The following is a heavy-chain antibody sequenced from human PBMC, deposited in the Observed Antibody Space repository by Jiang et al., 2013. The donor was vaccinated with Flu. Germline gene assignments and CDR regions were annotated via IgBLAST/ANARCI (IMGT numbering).Heavy chain of an antibody. CDR3: ARSPDYFDY. J-gene: IGHJ4*02. V-gene: IGHV5-51*01. Sequence: GAEVKKPGESLKISCKASGYNFMAYWIGWVRQMPGKGLEWMGMIYPGDSETKYSPSFQGQVTMSADKSINTAYLQWSSLKASDTAMYYCARSPDYFDYWGQGTLVTVSS. CDR1: GYNFMAYW. CDR2: IYPGDSET.